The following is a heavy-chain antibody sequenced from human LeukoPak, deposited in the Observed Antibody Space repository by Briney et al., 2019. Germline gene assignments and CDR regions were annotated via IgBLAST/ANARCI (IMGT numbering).Heavy chain of an antibody. CDR2: IYSGGST. Sequence: GGSLRLSCAASGFTVSSNYMSWVRQAPGKGLEWVSVIYSGGSTYYADSVKGRFTISRDNSKNTLYLQMNSLRAEDTAVYYCAREFGSYDSSGYYTHLWYFDLWGRGTLVTVSS. D-gene: IGHD3-22*01. CDR1: GFTVSSNY. V-gene: IGHV3-53*01. J-gene: IGHJ2*01. CDR3: AREFGSYDSSGYYTHLWYFDL.